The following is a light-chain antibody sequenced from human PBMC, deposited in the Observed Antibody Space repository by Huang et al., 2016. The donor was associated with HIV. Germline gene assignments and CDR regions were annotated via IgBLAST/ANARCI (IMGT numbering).Light chain of an antibody. V-gene: IGKV1-9*01. CDR2: GAS. Sequence: IQLTQSPSSLSASVGDRVTITCRASQDISTHLAWYQQRPGQPPRLLIYGASTLQSGVPSRFSGSGSGTDFTLTIRSLQPEDFATYYCQQLNSYPRVTFGPGTKVDVK. J-gene: IGKJ3*01. CDR3: QQLNSYPRVT. CDR1: QDISTH.